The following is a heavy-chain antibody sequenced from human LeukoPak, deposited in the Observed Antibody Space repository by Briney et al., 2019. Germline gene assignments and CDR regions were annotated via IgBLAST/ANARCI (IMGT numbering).Heavy chain of an antibody. J-gene: IGHJ4*02. CDR3: ARDFYGVGY. CDR1: GFTFNNFW. Sequence: GGSLRLSCAASGFTFNNFWMHWVRQAPGKGLEWVSRIKGDGSSINYADSVKGRFTISRDNAKNTLYVQMNSLRAEDTAVYYCARDFYGVGYWGQGTLVTVSS. D-gene: IGHD4-17*01. CDR2: IKGDGSSI. V-gene: IGHV3-74*01.